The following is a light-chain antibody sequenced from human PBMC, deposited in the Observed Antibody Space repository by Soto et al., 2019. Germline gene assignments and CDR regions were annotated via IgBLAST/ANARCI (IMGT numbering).Light chain of an antibody. V-gene: IGKV1-5*03. Sequence: ILMSQSPSSLSASIGDRVKITCRASQDLGKWLAWYQQKPGKAPKLLIHKASTLSEGVPSRFSGFGSGTEYILTISDLLPDDFGTYFCQQYTSYWTFGQGTMVEIK. CDR1: QDLGKW. J-gene: IGKJ1*01. CDR2: KAS. CDR3: QQYTSYWT.